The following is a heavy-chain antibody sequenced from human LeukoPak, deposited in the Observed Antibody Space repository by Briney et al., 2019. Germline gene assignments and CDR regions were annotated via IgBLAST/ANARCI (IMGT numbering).Heavy chain of an antibody. CDR1: GFTFSSYS. J-gene: IGHJ4*02. Sequence: GGSLRLSCAASGFTFSSYSMNWVRQAPGKGLEWVSYISSSSSTIYYADSVKGRFTISRDNAKNSLYLQMNSLRAEDTAVYYCARLGTVTTWDYWGREPWSPSPQ. D-gene: IGHD4-17*01. CDR3: ARLGTVTTWDY. CDR2: ISSSSSTI. V-gene: IGHV3-48*01.